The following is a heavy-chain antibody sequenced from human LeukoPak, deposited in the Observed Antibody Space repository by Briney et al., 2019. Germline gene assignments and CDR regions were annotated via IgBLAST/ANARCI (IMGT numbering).Heavy chain of an antibody. CDR1: WLAFSSCA. CDR2: ISGSGDST. D-gene: IGHD5-18*01. V-gene: IGHV3-23*01. CDR3: AKEYSYAPYYFDY. J-gene: IGHJ4*02. Sequence: GESLRLSCPASWLAFSSCAMSWVCQPPGKGPEWVASISGSGDSTYYADSVKGRFTISRDNSKNTLYLQMNSLRAEDTAVYYCAKEYSYAPYYFDYWGQGTLVTVSS.